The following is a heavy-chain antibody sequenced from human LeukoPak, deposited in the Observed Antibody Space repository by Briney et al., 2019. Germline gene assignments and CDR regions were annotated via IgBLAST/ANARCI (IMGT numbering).Heavy chain of an antibody. J-gene: IGHJ2*01. CDR1: GFTFSSYE. Sequence: GGSLRLSCAASGFTFSSYEMNWVRQPPGKGLEWVSYISSSCSTIYYADSVKDRFTISRDNAKNSLYLQMNSLRAEDTAVYYCARSHTWWYDWYFDLWGRGTLVTVSS. CDR2: ISSSCSTI. V-gene: IGHV3-48*03. D-gene: IGHD2-15*01. CDR3: ARSHTWWYDWYFDL.